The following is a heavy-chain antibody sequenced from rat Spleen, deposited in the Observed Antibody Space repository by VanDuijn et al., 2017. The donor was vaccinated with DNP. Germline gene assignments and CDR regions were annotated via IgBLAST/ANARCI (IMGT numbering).Heavy chain of an antibody. CDR3: TTDFERGY. CDR2: ISYDGGST. V-gene: IGHV5-20*01. Sequence: EVQLVESGGGSVQPGRSLNISCVASGFTFSDYYMAWVRQAPTKGLEWVAYISYDGGSTNYGDSVKGRFTISRDIAKSTLYLQMDSLRSEDTATFYCTTDFERGYWGQGVMVTVSS. CDR1: GFTFSDYY. J-gene: IGHJ2*01. D-gene: IGHD1-11*01.